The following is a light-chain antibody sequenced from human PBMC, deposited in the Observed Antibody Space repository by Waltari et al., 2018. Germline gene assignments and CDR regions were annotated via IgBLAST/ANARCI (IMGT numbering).Light chain of an antibody. Sequence: EIVLTQSPAILSFYPGESAPLSCRTSQSFGTYLAWYQQRPGQSPRLLIYDASYRATGIPARFSGSGSETDFTLTISSLQPEDFAVYYCQQRRNWPLTFGGGTRVEI. J-gene: IGKJ4*01. CDR1: QSFGTY. CDR2: DAS. V-gene: IGKV3-11*01. CDR3: QQRRNWPLT.